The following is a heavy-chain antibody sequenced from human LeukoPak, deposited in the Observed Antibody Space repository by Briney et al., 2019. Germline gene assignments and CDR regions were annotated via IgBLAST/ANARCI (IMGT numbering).Heavy chain of an antibody. J-gene: IGHJ4*02. CDR3: APQIAAAGPALGY. D-gene: IGHD6-13*01. V-gene: IGHV4-39*01. Sequence: SETLSLTCTVSGGSISSSSYYWGWIRQPPGKGLEWIGSIYYSGSTYYNPSLKSRVTISVDTSKNQFSLKLSSVTAAGTAVYYCAPQIAAAGPALGYWGQGTLVTVSS. CDR1: GGSISSSSYY. CDR2: IYYSGST.